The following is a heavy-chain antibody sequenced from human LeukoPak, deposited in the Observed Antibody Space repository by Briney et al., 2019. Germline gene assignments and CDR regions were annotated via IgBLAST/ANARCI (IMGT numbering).Heavy chain of an antibody. D-gene: IGHD3-10*01. Sequence: GGPRRLSCFGAGFAFSYYWMTWPRQAAGDGLGWVAYIKGDGSVIYYAVSVRCRFTITRDNAKTSLYLQMNSLRDENTAVYYCATGRWYGEFAGSGFDDCGQGILITVTS. V-gene: IGHV3-7*01. CDR1: GFAFSYYW. J-gene: IGHJ4*02. CDR2: IKGDGSVI. CDR3: ATGRWYGEFAGSGFDD.